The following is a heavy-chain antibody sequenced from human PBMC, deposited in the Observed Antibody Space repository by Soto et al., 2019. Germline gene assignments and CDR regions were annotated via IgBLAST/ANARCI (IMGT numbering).Heavy chain of an antibody. CDR1: GGSIYTGGFY. D-gene: IGHD1-26*01. V-gene: IGHV4-31*03. J-gene: IGHJ4*02. Sequence: SETLSLTSTVSGGSIYTGGFYWSWIRQLPGKGLEWLGYIYYTGSTQYTPSLKSRLTISTDTSDNQFSLRLTSVTAADTAVYYCATSLVTSRTRVDYWGQGTRGTAPQ. CDR2: IYYTGST. CDR3: ATSLVTSRTRVDY.